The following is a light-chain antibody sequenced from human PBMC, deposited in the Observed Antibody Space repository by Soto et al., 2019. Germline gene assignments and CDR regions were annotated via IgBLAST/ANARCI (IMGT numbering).Light chain of an antibody. Sequence: QSVLTQPPSASGSPGQSVTISCTGTSSDVGGYNYVSWYQQHPDKAPKLMIYEVTKRPSGVPDRFSGSKSGNTASLTVSGLQAEDEADYFCSSYAGSNNLLFGGGTKVTVL. V-gene: IGLV2-8*01. CDR2: EVT. CDR1: SSDVGGYNY. CDR3: SSYAGSNNLL. J-gene: IGLJ2*01.